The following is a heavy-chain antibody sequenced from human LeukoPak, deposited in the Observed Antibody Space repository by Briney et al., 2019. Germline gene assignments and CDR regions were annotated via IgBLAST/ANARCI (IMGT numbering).Heavy chain of an antibody. CDR3: ARFNSWYYDNEY. D-gene: IGHD3-22*01. Sequence: SETLSLTCTVSGGSISSYYWSWIRQPPGKGLEWIGYMYYIGSTNYNPSPKSRVTISVDTSKNQFSLKLSSVTAADTAVYYCARFNSWYYDNEYWGQGTLVTVSS. CDR2: MYYIGST. V-gene: IGHV4-59*01. J-gene: IGHJ4*02. CDR1: GGSISSYY.